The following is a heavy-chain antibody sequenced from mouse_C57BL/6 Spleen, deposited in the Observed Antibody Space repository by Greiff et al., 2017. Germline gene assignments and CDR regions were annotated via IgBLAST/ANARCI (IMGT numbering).Heavy chain of an antibody. CDR3: GRSYGSSYAMDY. CDR2: IYPVSGET. V-gene: IGHV1-11*01. D-gene: IGHD1-1*01. CDR1: GYTFTDHI. Sequence: VQRVESGAELASPGASVTLSCKASGYTFTDHIMNWVKKRPGQGLEWIGRIYPVSGETNYNQKFMGKATFSVDRSSSTVYMVLNSLTSEDPAVYYCGRSYGSSYAMDYWGQGTSVTVSS. J-gene: IGHJ4*01.